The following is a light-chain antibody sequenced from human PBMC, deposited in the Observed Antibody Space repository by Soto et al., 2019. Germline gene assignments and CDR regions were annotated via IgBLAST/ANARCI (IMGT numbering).Light chain of an antibody. Sequence: QSVLTQPPSVSGSPGQSVTISCPGTSSDVGSYNRVSWYQQSPGTAPKLMIYEVSNRPSGVPDRFPGSRSGNTASLTISGLQAEDEAHYYCGSFTSRNTYVFGTGTKVTVL. V-gene: IGLV2-18*02. CDR3: GSFTSRNTYV. CDR1: SSDVGSYNR. CDR2: EVS. J-gene: IGLJ1*01.